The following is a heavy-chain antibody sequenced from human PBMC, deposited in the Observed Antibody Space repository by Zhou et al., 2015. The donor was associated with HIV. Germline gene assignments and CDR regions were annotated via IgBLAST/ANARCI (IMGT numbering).Heavy chain of an antibody. D-gene: IGHD3-10*01. CDR3: ATTMVRGVSGYYYYYYGMDV. CDR2: ISAYNGNT. J-gene: IGHJ6*01. CDR1: GYTFTSYG. Sequence: QVQLVQSGAEVKKPGASVKVSCKASGYTFTSYGISWVRQAPGQGLEWMGWISAYNGNTNYAQKLQGRVTMTTDTSTSTAYMELRSLRSDDTAVYYCATTMVRGVSGYYYYYYGMDVVGPKGPTVTVSS. V-gene: IGHV1-18*01.